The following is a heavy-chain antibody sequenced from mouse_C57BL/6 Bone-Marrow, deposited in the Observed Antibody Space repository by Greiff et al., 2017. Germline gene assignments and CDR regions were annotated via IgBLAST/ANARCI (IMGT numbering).Heavy chain of an antibody. CDR2: ISYDGSN. J-gene: IGHJ3*01. CDR1: GYSITSGYY. CDR3: AREPFAY. Sequence: VQLKQSGPGLVKPSQSLSLTCSVTGYSITSGYYWNWLRQFPGNKLEWMGYISYDGSNNYNPSLKNRISITRDTSKNQFFLKLNSVTTEDTATYYFAREPFAYWGQGTLVTVSA. V-gene: IGHV3-6*01.